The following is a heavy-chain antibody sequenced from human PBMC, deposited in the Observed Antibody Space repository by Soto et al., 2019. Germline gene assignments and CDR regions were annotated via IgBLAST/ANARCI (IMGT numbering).Heavy chain of an antibody. V-gene: IGHV1-18*01. CDR3: ARVDYDILTEYWYFEL. D-gene: IGHD3-9*01. CDR1: GYTFTSYG. J-gene: IGHJ2*01. CDR2: ISTYNGNT. Sequence: QVQLVQSGAEVKKPGASVKVSCKASGYTFTSYGISWVRQAPGQGLEWMGWISTYNGNTNYAQKLQGRVTMTTDTSTSTAYRELRSLSSDDTAVYYCARVDYDILTEYWYFELWGRGTLVTVSS.